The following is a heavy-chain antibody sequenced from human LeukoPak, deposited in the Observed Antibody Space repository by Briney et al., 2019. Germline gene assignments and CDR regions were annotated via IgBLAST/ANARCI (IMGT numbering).Heavy chain of an antibody. CDR2: INSSGGST. Sequence: ASVKVSCKASGYIFTSYNMYWVRQAPGQGLEWMGIINSSGGSTNYAQKLQGRVTMTTDTSTSTAYMELRSLRSDDTAVYYCARDSSGWYHWFDPWGQGTLVTVSS. CDR3: ARDSSGWYHWFDP. J-gene: IGHJ5*02. V-gene: IGHV1-46*01. CDR1: GYIFTSYN. D-gene: IGHD6-19*01.